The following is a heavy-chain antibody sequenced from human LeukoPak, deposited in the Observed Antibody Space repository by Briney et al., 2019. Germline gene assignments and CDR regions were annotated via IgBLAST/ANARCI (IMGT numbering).Heavy chain of an antibody. D-gene: IGHD1-1*01. CDR1: GFSFSRFA. Sequence: GGSLRLSCAASGFSFSRFAMTWVRQAPGKGLEWVSTIRSNGATASNADSVKGRFTISRDNSKNTVYLQVNSLRVEDTAIYYCARGQEFDDGVFDSWGQGTLVTVSS. V-gene: IGHV3-23*01. CDR2: IRSNGATA. CDR3: ARGQEFDDGVFDS. J-gene: IGHJ4*02.